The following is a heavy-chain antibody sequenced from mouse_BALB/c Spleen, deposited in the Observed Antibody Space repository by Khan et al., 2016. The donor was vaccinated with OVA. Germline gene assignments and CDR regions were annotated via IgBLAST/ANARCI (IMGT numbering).Heavy chain of an antibody. CDR3: SRAVTITAVVATYFDY. V-gene: IGHV3-2*02. CDR2: ISYSGRT. J-gene: IGHJ2*01. D-gene: IGHD1-1*01. CDR1: GYSITSDYA. Sequence: EVQLQESGPGLVKPSQSLSLTCTVTGYSITSDYAWNWIRQFPGNILEWLGYISYSGRTSYNPSLKSRTSFTRDTSKNQSFLQLNSLTTEDSATYYCSRAVTITAVVATYFDYWGQGTTLTVSS.